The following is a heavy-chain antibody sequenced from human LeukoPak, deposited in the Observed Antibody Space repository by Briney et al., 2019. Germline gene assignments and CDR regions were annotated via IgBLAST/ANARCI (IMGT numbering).Heavy chain of an antibody. CDR2: ISGSGSTI. CDR3: ARRTRVGAFDI. CDR1: GFTFSSYG. V-gene: IGHV3-48*04. J-gene: IGHJ3*02. Sequence: GGTLRLSCAASGFTFSSYGMSWVRQAPGKGLEWVSAISGSGSTIYYADSVKGRFTISRDNAKNSLYLQMNSLRAEDTAVYYCARRTRVGAFDIWGQGTMVTVSS. D-gene: IGHD1-1*01.